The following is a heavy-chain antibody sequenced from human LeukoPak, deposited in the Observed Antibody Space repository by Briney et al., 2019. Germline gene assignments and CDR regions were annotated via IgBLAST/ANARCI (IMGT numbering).Heavy chain of an antibody. D-gene: IGHD3-9*01. Sequence: GGSLRLSCAPSGFTFSSYAMSWVRQAPGKGLEWVSSISGSGGNTYYADSVKGRFTIYRDYSKNTLYLQMNSLRAEDTAVYYCAKQGRDWLRDYYYYMDVWGKGTTVTISS. J-gene: IGHJ6*03. CDR1: GFTFSSYA. CDR2: ISGSGGNT. V-gene: IGHV3-23*01. CDR3: AKQGRDWLRDYYYYMDV.